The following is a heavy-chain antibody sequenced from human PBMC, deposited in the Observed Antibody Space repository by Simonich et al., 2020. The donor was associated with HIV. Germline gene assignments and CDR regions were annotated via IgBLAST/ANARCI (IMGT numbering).Heavy chain of an antibody. CDR1: GASFNAYY. CDR2: INHSGST. CDR3: ARGIRAGDFYSQYYYYMDV. D-gene: IGHD2-21*02. V-gene: IGHV4-34*01. J-gene: IGHJ6*03. Sequence: QVQLQQWGAGLLKPSETLSLTCAVYGASFNAYYWSWIRQSPGKGLEWIGEINHSGSTKYKPPLKSRLTISADTSKNQFSLKLTSVTAADTAVYYCARGIRAGDFYSQYYYYMDVWGKGTTVIVPS.